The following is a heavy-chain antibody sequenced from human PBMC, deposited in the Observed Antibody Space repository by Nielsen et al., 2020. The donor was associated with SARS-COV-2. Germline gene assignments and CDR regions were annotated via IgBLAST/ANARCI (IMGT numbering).Heavy chain of an antibody. CDR1: GFIVSDKY. CDR3: ARDYYDTSGYLRNYFDH. Sequence: GESLKISCAASGFIVSDKYMSWIRQAPGKGLEWISYISGGSTYTNYADSVEGRFTISRDDAENSLYLQMNSLRAEDTAVYYCARDYYDTSGYLRNYFDHWGQGTLVTVSS. V-gene: IGHV3-11*05. J-gene: IGHJ4*02. D-gene: IGHD3-22*01. CDR2: ISGGSTYT.